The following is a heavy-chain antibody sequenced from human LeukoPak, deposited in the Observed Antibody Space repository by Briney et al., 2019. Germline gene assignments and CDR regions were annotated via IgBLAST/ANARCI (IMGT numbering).Heavy chain of an antibody. J-gene: IGHJ3*01. Sequence: SETLSLTCSVSGDSMSSGGYLWTWMRQHPGQGLEWIGYIFYNGGSYYSPSLQSRLTISVDTSQKQFSLKMSSVTAADTAVYYCVRLTCSGSSCSGGGAFDVWGQGTVVTVSS. CDR1: GDSMSSGGYL. CDR3: VRLTCSGSSCSGGGAFDV. D-gene: IGHD2-2*01. CDR2: IFYNGGS. V-gene: IGHV4-31*03.